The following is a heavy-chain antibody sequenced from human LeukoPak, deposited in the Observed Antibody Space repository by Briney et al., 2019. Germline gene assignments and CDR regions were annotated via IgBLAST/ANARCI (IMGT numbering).Heavy chain of an antibody. CDR3: ARRFGL. J-gene: IGHJ4*02. Sequence: SETLSLTCTVSGDSISRGKYYWNWIRQSTGRGLEWIGLIYSSGSAHYNPSFKSRVTISLDTSKNHFSLKLNSVTAADTAVYYCARRFGLWGRGTLVTVSS. CDR2: IYSSGSA. CDR1: GDSISRGKYY. V-gene: IGHV4-61*02. D-gene: IGHD3-10*01.